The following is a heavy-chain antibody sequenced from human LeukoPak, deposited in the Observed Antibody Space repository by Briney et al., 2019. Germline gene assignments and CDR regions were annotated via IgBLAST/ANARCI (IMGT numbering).Heavy chain of an antibody. CDR1: GFTFSSYW. CDR3: ASINYGGNSWFGCYYYGMDV. J-gene: IGHJ6*02. Sequence: PGGSLRLSCAASGFTFSSYWMHWVRQAPGKGLVWVSRINSDGSSTSYADSVKGRFTISRDNAKNTLYLQMNSLRAEDTAVYYCASINYGGNSWFGCYYYGMDVWGQGTTVTVSS. CDR2: INSDGSST. V-gene: IGHV3-74*01. D-gene: IGHD4-23*01.